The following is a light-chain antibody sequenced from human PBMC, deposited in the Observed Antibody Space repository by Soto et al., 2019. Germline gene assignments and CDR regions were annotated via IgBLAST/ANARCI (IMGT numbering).Light chain of an antibody. V-gene: IGKV3-11*01. CDR1: QSVTNY. CDR3: QQRLNWPPG. CDR2: DAS. J-gene: IGKJ1*01. Sequence: EIFLTQSPDTLSLSPGERATLSCRASQSVTNYIAWYQQRPGQAPRLLIYDASNRASGVPARFSGSGSVADFTLTISDLEPADFGLYYCQQRLNWPPGFGQGTKVDIK.